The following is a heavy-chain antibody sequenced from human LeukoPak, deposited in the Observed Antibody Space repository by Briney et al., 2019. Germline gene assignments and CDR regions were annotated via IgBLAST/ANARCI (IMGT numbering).Heavy chain of an antibody. CDR2: IKQDGSEK. CDR1: GFTFSSYS. CDR3: ARDYPRGY. V-gene: IGHV3-7*01. J-gene: IGHJ4*02. Sequence: GGSLRLSCAASGFTFSSYSMNWVRQAPGKGLEWVSNIKQDGSEKYYVDSVKGRFTISRDNAKNSLYLQMNSLRAEDTAVYYCARDYPRGYWGQGTLVTASS. D-gene: IGHD3-10*01.